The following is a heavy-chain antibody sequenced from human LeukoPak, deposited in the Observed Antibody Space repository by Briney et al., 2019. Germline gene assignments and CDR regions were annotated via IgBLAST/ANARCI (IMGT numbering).Heavy chain of an antibody. CDR2: IYPGDSDT. Sequence: GESLKISCQGSGYRFTSDWIGWVRQMPGKGLEWMGIIYPGDSDTRYSPSFQGQVTISADMSVNTAYLQWSSLKASDTAMYYCARLSGRVVCSAGSCYIDSWGQGTLVTVSS. J-gene: IGHJ4*02. CDR3: ARLSGRVVCSAGSCYIDS. V-gene: IGHV5-51*01. D-gene: IGHD2-15*01. CDR1: GYRFTSDW.